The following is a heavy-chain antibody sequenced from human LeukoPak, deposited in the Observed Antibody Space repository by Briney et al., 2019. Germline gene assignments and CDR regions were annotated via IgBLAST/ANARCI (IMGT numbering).Heavy chain of an antibody. CDR2: ITRSSSYI. V-gene: IGHV3-21*01. CDR3: ATSGSGGNYPLDY. D-gene: IGHD1-26*01. Sequence: GGSLRLSCAASGFTFSSYAMNWVRQAPGKGLEWVSSITRSSSYIYYADSVKGRFTISRDNAKSSLFLQVNSLRAEDTALYYCATSGSGGNYPLDYWGQGTQVTVSS. J-gene: IGHJ4*02. CDR1: GFTFSSYA.